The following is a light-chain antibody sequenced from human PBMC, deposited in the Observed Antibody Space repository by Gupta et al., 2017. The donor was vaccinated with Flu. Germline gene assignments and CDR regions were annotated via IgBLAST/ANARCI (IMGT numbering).Light chain of an antibody. CDR1: QGISSY. CDR3: QQYYSYPPT. CDR2: AAY. Sequence: AIRMTQSPSSFSASTGDRVTITCRASQGISSYLAWYQRHPGKAPKLLIYAAYTLQSGVPSKFSGSRSGTDFTLTISCLQSEDFATYYCQQYYSYPPTFGQGTKVEIK. J-gene: IGKJ1*01. V-gene: IGKV1-8*01.